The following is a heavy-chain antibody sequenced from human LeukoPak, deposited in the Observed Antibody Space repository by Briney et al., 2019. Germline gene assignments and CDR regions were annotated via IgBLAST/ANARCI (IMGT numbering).Heavy chain of an antibody. CDR1: GGSISSSSYY. D-gene: IGHD3-22*01. J-gene: IGHJ5*02. Sequence: SETLSLTCTVSGGSISSSSYYWGWIRQPPGKGLEWIGSIYYSGSTYYNPSLKSRVTISVDTSKNQFSLKLSSVTAADTAVYYCARQRRRETYYYDFNWFDPWGQGTLVTVSS. CDR3: ARQRRRETYYYDFNWFDP. V-gene: IGHV4-39*01. CDR2: IYYSGST.